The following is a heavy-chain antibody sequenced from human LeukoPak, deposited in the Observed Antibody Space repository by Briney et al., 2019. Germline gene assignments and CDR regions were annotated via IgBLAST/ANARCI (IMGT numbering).Heavy chain of an antibody. Sequence: GGSLRLSCVASGFTFSIYAMTWVRQAPGKGLEWVSGISGGSESTYYADSVKGRFTISRDNSKNTLYMEMNNLRGADTAVYYCAKGWTAVGSWGQGTRVTVSS. D-gene: IGHD1-26*01. CDR1: GFTFSIYA. V-gene: IGHV3-23*01. CDR3: AKGWTAVGS. J-gene: IGHJ5*02. CDR2: ISGGSEST.